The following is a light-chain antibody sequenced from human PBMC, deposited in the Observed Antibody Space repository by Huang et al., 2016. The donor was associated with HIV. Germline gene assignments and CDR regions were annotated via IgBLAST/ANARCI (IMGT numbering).Light chain of an antibody. CDR1: QSIGIY. CDR2: GVS. Sequence: EIVLTQSPVTLSLSPGDRATLSCRASQSIGIYLSWYQQQPGQAPRLLIYGVSNRAAGVPARFSASGSETDFTLTIASLDPDDFAIYHCQQRSKWPLTFGGGTKVEMK. J-gene: IGKJ4*01. V-gene: IGKV3-11*01. CDR3: QQRSKWPLT.